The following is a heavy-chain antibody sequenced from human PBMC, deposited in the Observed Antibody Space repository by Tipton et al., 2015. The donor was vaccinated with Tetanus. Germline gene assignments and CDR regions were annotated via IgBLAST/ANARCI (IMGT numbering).Heavy chain of an antibody. CDR3: TRHVVEAVPRWFDP. Sequence: TLSLTCSVSGASIRNFTYYWGWIRQSPGKGLEWIGTISYSASTYYNPSLKSRVTISVDTSQSRLSLELTSVTAADTAVYYCTRHVVEAVPRWFDPWGQGTLVTVSS. D-gene: IGHD2-2*01. CDR2: ISYSAST. J-gene: IGHJ5*02. V-gene: IGHV4-39*01. CDR1: GASIRNFTYY.